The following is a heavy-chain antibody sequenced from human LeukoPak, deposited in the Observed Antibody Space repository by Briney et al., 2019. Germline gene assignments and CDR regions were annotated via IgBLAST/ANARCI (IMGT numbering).Heavy chain of an antibody. CDR3: TSLLVLRYFDWTRIWSWDGMYV. CDR1: GFTFSSYW. CDR2: INQDGSEK. Sequence: GGSLRLSCAASGFTFSSYWMSWVRQAPGKGLEWVAHINQDGSEKYYLYSVKCRFTISRDDAKNSQHLQMNSLRAEDTAVYFCTSLLVLRYFDWTRIWSWDGMYVWGQGTTVTVSS. J-gene: IGHJ6*02. D-gene: IGHD3-9*01. V-gene: IGHV3-7*01.